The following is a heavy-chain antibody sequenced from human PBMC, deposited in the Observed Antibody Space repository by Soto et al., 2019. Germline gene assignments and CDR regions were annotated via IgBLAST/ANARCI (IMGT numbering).Heavy chain of an antibody. V-gene: IGHV1-46*01. CDR2: IKPSGGTT. CDR1: GYTFTNYY. D-gene: IGHD4-17*01. CDR3: AGDDAVTTSAYYFDY. J-gene: IGHJ4*02. Sequence: GASVKVSCKASGYTFTNYYVHWVRQAPGQGLEWMGIIKPSGGTTAYAQEFQGRVTMTRDTSTSTVYMELSSLRSEDTAIYYCAGDDAVTTSAYYFDYWGQGTLVTVSS.